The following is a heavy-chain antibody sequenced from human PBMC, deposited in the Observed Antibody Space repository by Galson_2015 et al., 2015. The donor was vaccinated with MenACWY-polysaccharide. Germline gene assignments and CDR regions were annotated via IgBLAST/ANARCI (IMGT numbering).Heavy chain of an antibody. CDR3: ARQRYSSSSGDY. J-gene: IGHJ4*02. V-gene: IGHV5-51*01. CDR2: ISPDDSQT. CDR1: GYSFTNYW. Sequence: QSGAEVKKPGESLKISCEGSGYSFTNYWIAWVRQMPRKGLEWMGIISPDDSQTKYGPSFQGQVTISADKSINTAYLQWNSLKASDTAMYYCARQRYSSSSGDYWGQGTLVTVSS. D-gene: IGHD6-6*01.